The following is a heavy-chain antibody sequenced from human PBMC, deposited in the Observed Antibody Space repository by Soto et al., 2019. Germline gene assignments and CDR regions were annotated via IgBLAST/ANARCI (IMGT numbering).Heavy chain of an antibody. J-gene: IGHJ6*02. Sequence: EVQLLESGGGLVQPGGSLRLSCAASGFTFSRYAMSWVRQAPGQGLEWVSAISGSGGSTYYADSVKGRFTISRDNSKNTLYLQMNSLRAEDTSVYYCAKGMGNSYGYDYYYYYGMDVWGQGTTDTVS. CDR3: AKGMGNSYGYDYYYYYGMDV. V-gene: IGHV3-23*01. CDR2: ISGSGGST. D-gene: IGHD5-18*01. CDR1: GFTFSRYA.